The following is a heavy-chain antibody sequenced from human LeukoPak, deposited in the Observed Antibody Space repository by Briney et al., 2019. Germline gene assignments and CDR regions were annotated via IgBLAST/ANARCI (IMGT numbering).Heavy chain of an antibody. CDR2: ISYDGSNK. Sequence: PGGSLRLSCAASGFTFSSYGMHWVRQAPGKGLEWVAVISYDGSNKYYADSVKGRFTISRDNSKNTLYLQMNSLRAEDTAVYYCAKDQRGGSYYRYPLDYWGQGTLVTVSS. CDR3: AKDQRGGSYYRYPLDY. V-gene: IGHV3-30*18. CDR1: GFTFSSYG. D-gene: IGHD1-26*01. J-gene: IGHJ4*02.